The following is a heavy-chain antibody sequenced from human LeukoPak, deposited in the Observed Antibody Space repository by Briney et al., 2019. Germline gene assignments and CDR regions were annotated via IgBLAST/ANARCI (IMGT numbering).Heavy chain of an antibody. J-gene: IGHJ6*03. CDR2: INHSGST. CDR1: GGSFSGYY. CDR3: ARVGNIVVGDYYYMDV. Sequence: KPSETLSLTCAVYGGSFSGYYWSWIRQPPGKGLEWIGEINHSGSTNYNPSLKSRVTISVDTSKNQFSLKLSSVTAADTAVYYCARVGNIVVGDYYYMDVWGKGTTVTVSS. D-gene: IGHD2-2*01. V-gene: IGHV4-34*01.